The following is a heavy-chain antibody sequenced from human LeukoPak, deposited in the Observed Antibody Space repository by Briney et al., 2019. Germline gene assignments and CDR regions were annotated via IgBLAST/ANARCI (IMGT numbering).Heavy chain of an antibody. J-gene: IGHJ6*03. CDR1: GGSFSGYY. Sequence: SETLSLTCAVYGGSFSGYYWSWIRQPPGKGLEWIGKIYHSGSTYYNPSLKTRVTISVDTSKNQFSLKLTSVTAADTAVYYCAREAGLIYFYYIDVWGKGTTVTVSS. CDR2: IYHSGST. D-gene: IGHD2-8*01. V-gene: IGHV4-34*01. CDR3: AREAGLIYFYYIDV.